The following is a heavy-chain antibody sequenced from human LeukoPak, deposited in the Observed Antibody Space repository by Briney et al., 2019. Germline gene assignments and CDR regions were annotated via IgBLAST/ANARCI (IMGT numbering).Heavy chain of an antibody. V-gene: IGHV3-30*04. CDR2: ISYDGSNK. Sequence: GGSLRLSCAASGFTFSSYAMHWVRQAPGKGLEWVAVISYDGSNKYYADSVKGRFTISRDNSKNTLYLQMNSLRAEGTAVYYCARPSGVGYCSGGSCYPFDYWGQGTLVTVSS. D-gene: IGHD2-15*01. J-gene: IGHJ4*02. CDR1: GFTFSSYA. CDR3: ARPSGVGYCSGGSCYPFDY.